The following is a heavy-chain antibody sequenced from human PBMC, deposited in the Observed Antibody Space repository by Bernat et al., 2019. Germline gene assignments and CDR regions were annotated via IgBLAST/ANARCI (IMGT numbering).Heavy chain of an antibody. J-gene: IGHJ5*02. CDR1: GFSFSSYA. D-gene: IGHD3-10*01. CDR3: ARDVGPTVMVQGVISP. Sequence: EVQPVESGGGFVQSGGSLRLSCAASGFSFSSYAMYWVRQAPGKGLEWVSAISGSGDSTYYADSVKGRFSISRDSSKNTLYLQLNSLRAEDTAIFYCARDVGPTVMVQGVISPWGQGTLVTVSS. V-gene: IGHV3-23*04. CDR2: ISGSGDST.